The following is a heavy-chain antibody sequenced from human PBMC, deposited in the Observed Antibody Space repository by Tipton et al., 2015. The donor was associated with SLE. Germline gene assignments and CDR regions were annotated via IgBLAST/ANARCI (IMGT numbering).Heavy chain of an antibody. CDR2: VSGRGDYT. CDR1: GFTFNNYA. CDR3: AKEAYYYGSARNWFDP. Sequence: SLRLSCVVSGFTFNNYAMSWVRQAPGKGLEWISAVSGRGDYTHYAASVEGRFTVSRDNSNNTLYLQMSSLRAEDTAIYYCAKEAYYYGSARNWFDPWGQGTLVTVSS. J-gene: IGHJ5*02. D-gene: IGHD3-10*01. V-gene: IGHV3-23*01.